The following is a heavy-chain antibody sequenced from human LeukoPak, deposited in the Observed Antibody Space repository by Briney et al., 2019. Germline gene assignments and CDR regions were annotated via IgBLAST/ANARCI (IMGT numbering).Heavy chain of an antibody. CDR1: GASISGSY. D-gene: IGHD3-22*01. Sequence: PSETLSLTCTVSGASISGSYWNWVRQPPGRGLEWIGYVYSSGSTDYNPSLKRRVAISVDASKNQFSLKLTCVTAADTAVYYCANSYDSKIVPFDNWGQGALVTVSS. CDR2: VYSSGST. J-gene: IGHJ4*02. CDR3: ANSYDSKIVPFDN. V-gene: IGHV4-4*09.